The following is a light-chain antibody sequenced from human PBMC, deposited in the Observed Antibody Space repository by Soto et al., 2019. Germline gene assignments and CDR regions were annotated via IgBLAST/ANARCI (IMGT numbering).Light chain of an antibody. Sequence: EIVLTQSPGTLSLSPGERTTLSSRASQSVSSSYLAWYQQKPGQAPRLLIYGASSRATGIPDRFSGSASGTDFTLTISRLEPEDFAVYYCHQYDSSPVTFGGGTEVEIK. CDR1: QSVSSSY. CDR2: GAS. J-gene: IGKJ4*01. CDR3: HQYDSSPVT. V-gene: IGKV3-20*01.